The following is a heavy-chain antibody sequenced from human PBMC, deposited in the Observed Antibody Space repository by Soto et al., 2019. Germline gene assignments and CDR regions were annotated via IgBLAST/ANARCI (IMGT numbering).Heavy chain of an antibody. D-gene: IGHD3-10*01. CDR1: GFSLSSREMA. J-gene: IGHJ3*01. CDR3: AHFNGSLRSPIDAFDV. V-gene: IGHV2-5*02. CDR2: VYWDDDE. Sequence: QITLKESGPTLVKLTQTLTLTCTFSGFSLSSREMAVGWIRQPPGKALEWLALVYWDDDELYSPSLNNRLTITKDTSKNQVVLMMTNMDPVDTGTYYCAHFNGSLRSPIDAFDVWGQGTTVTVSS.